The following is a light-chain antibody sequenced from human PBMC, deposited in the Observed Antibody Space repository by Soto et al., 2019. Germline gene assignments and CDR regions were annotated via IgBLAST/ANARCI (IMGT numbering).Light chain of an antibody. Sequence: EIMMTQSPATLSVSPGERATLSCRASQSVSSNLAWYQQKPGQAPRLLIYGASTRATGIPARFSGSGSGTEFTLTISSLQSEDSAVYYCQQYNNWPPLTFGGGTKVEIK. V-gene: IGKV3-15*01. CDR2: GAS. CDR1: QSVSSN. CDR3: QQYNNWPPLT. J-gene: IGKJ4*01.